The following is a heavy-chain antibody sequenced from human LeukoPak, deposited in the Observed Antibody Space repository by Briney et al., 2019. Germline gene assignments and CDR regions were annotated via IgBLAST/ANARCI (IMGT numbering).Heavy chain of an antibody. Sequence: GASVKVSCKASGGTFSSYAISWVRQAPGQGLEWMGIINPGGGSTSYAQKFQGRVTMTRDTSTSTVYMELSSLRSEDTAVYYCARKSDNSYYFDHWGQGTLVTVSS. D-gene: IGHD2/OR15-2a*01. CDR3: ARKSDNSYYFDH. CDR1: GGTFSSYA. J-gene: IGHJ4*02. V-gene: IGHV1-46*01. CDR2: INPGGGST.